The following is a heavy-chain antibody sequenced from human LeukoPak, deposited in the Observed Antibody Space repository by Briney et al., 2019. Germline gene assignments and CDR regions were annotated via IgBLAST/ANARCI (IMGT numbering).Heavy chain of an antibody. Sequence: GGSLRLSCAASGFTFSNYWMHWVRQAPGKGLEWVAVISYDGSNKYYADSVKGRFTISRDNSKNTLYLQMNSLRAEDTAVYYCAREYYYDSSGGIFGYWGQGTLVTVSS. CDR2: ISYDGSNK. V-gene: IGHV3-30*03. J-gene: IGHJ4*02. CDR1: GFTFSNYW. D-gene: IGHD3-22*01. CDR3: AREYYYDSSGGIFGY.